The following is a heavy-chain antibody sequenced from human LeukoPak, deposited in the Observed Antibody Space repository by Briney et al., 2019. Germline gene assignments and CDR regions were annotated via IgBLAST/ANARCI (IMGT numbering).Heavy chain of an antibody. D-gene: IGHD3-22*01. CDR1: GFTFSSYA. J-gene: IGHJ4*02. Sequence: AGGSLRLSCAASGFTFSSYAMSWVRQAPGKGLEWVSAISGSGGSTYYADSVKGRFTISRDNSKNTLYLQMNSLRAEDTAVYYCAKGGATMIVVVIPPDYWGQGTLVTVSS. CDR2: ISGSGGST. CDR3: AKGGATMIVVVIPPDY. V-gene: IGHV3-23*01.